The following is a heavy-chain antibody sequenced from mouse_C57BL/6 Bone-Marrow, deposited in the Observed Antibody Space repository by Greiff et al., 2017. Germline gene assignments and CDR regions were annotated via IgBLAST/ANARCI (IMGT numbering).Heavy chain of an antibody. Sequence: EVMLVESGGGLVKPGGSLKLSCAASGFTFSDYGMHWVRQAPEKGLEWVAYISSGSSTIYYADTVKGRFTISRDNAKNTLFLQMTSLRSEDTAMYYCARDDGYYGDFDVWGTGTTVTVSS. V-gene: IGHV5-17*01. J-gene: IGHJ1*03. CDR3: ARDDGYYGDFDV. D-gene: IGHD2-3*01. CDR1: GFTFSDYG. CDR2: ISSGSSTI.